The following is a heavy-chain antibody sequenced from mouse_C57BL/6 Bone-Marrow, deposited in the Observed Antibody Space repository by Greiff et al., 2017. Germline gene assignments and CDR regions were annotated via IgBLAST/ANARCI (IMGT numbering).Heavy chain of an antibody. V-gene: IGHV1-54*01. CDR1: GYAFTNYL. J-gene: IGHJ3*01. Sequence: VKLQESGAELVRPGTSVKVSCKASGYAFTNYLIEWVKQRPGQGLEWIGVINPGSGGTNYNEKFKGKATLTADKSSSTAYMQLSSLTSEDSAVYFCARLNYGSSYASFADWGQGTLVTVSA. CDR2: INPGSGGT. D-gene: IGHD1-1*01. CDR3: ARLNYGSSYASFAD.